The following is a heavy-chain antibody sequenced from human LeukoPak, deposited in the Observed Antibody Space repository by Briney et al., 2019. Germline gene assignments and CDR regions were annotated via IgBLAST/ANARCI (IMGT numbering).Heavy chain of an antibody. CDR1: GFTFINFA. V-gene: IGHV3-23*01. CDR2: ISGSGGST. CDR3: AYCSAGSCSGLPVDY. Sequence: GGSLRLSCTASGFTFINFAMYWVRQAPGEGLEWVSSISGSGGSTYYADSVKDRFTISRDNSKNTLYLQMNSLRAEDTAVYYCAYCSAGSCSGLPVDYWGQGTQVTVSS. D-gene: IGHD2-15*01. J-gene: IGHJ4*02.